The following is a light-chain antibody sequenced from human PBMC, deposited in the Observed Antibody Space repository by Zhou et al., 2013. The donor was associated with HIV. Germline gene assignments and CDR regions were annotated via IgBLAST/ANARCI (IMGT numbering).Light chain of an antibody. CDR1: QNLSSTY. CDR2: GAS. CDR3: QQYNNWPPYT. V-gene: IGKV3-15*01. Sequence: EIVLAQSPGILSLSPGERATLSCRASQNLSSTYLSWFRQIPGQSPRLLIFGASNRATGIPARFSGSGSGTEFTLTISSMQSEDFAFYYCQQYNNWPPYTFGQGTKLXIK. J-gene: IGKJ2*01.